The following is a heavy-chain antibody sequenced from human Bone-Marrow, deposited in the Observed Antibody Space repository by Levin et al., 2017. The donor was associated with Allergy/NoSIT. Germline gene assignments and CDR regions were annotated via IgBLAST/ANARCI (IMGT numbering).Heavy chain of an antibody. CDR2: INHSGST. Sequence: GSLRLSCAVYGGSFSGYYWSWIRQPPGKGLEWIGEINHSGSTNYNPSLKSRVTISVDTSKNQFSLKLSSVTAADTAVYYCARGRGGYSSGWGQGTLVTVSS. V-gene: IGHV4-34*01. CDR3: ARGRGGYSSG. D-gene: IGHD6-19*01. J-gene: IGHJ4*02. CDR1: GGSFSGYY.